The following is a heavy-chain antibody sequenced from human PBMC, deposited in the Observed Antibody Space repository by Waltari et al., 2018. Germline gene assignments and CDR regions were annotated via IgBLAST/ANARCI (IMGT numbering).Heavy chain of an antibody. D-gene: IGHD5-12*01. CDR1: GFTVSSNY. Sequence: EVQLVESGGGLIQPGGSLRLSCAASGFTVSSNYMSWVRQAPGKGLEWVSVIYSGGSTYYADSVKGRFTISRHNSKNTLYLQMNSLRAEDTAVYYCAREMATTPIYYYYCMDVWGQGTTVTVSS. CDR2: IYSGGST. CDR3: AREMATTPIYYYYCMDV. V-gene: IGHV3-53*01. J-gene: IGHJ6*02.